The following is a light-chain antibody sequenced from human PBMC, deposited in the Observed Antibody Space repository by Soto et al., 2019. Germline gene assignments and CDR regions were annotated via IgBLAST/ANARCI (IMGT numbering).Light chain of an antibody. Sequence: EIVMTQSPATLSVSPGERATLSCRASQSVSSNLAWYQQKPGQAPRLLIYGASTRATGIPARFSGSGSGTEFTLTISSLQSEDFATYYCQQYYSYPPTFGQGTKGDIK. CDR1: QSVSSN. V-gene: IGKV3-15*01. CDR3: QQYYSYPPT. J-gene: IGKJ1*01. CDR2: GAS.